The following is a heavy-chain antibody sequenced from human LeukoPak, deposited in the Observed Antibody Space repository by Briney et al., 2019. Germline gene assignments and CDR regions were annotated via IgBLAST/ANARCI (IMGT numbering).Heavy chain of an antibody. J-gene: IGHJ4*02. CDR3: ARGYSYGLHYFDY. Sequence: GGSLRLSCAASGFTFSSYSMNWVRQAPGKGLEWVSSISSSSSYIYYADSVKGRFTISRDNAKNSPYLQMNSLRAEDTAVYYCARGYSYGLHYFDYWGQGTLVTVSS. V-gene: IGHV3-21*01. D-gene: IGHD5-18*01. CDR1: GFTFSSYS. CDR2: ISSSSSYI.